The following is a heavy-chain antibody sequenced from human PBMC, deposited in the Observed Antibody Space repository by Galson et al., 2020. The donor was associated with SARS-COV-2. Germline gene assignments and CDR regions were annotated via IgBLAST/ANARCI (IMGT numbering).Heavy chain of an antibody. J-gene: IGHJ6*02. CDR3: ASGSLPYYYGMDV. CDR2: ISYDGSNK. Sequence: QLGESLKISCAASGFTFSSYGMHWVRQAPGKGLEWVAVISYDGSNKYYADSVKGRFTISRDNSKNTLYLQMNSLRAEDTAVYYCASGSLPYYYGMDVWGQGTTVTVSS. CDR1: GFTFSSYG. V-gene: IGHV3-30*03.